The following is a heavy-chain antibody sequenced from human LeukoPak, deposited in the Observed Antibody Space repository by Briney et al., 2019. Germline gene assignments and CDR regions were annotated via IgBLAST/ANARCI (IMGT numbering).Heavy chain of an antibody. V-gene: IGHV3-33*08. J-gene: IGHJ4*02. Sequence: GGSLRLSCAASGFTFSSYAMHWVRQAPGKGLEWVAVIWYDGRTQFYAESVKGRFAVSRDNSKNTLYLQMNSLRAEDTAVYHCARGEYYHESSGYPNYWGQGTLVTVSS. D-gene: IGHD3-22*01. CDR3: ARGEYYHESSGYPNY. CDR1: GFTFSSYA. CDR2: IWYDGRTQ.